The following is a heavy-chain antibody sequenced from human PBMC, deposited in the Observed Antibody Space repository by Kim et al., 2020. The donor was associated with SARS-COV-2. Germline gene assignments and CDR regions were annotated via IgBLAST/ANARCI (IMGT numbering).Heavy chain of an antibody. V-gene: IGHV3-64*01. CDR2: ISSNGGST. J-gene: IGHJ6*01. CDR1: GFTFSSYA. CDR3: ARGPYYGSGSSYYYGMDV. D-gene: IGHD3-10*01. Sequence: GGSLRLSCAASGFTFSSYAMHWVRQAPGKGLEYVSAISSNGGSTYYANSAKGRFTISRDNSKNTLYLQMGSLRAEDMAVYYCARGPYYGSGSSYYYGMDV.